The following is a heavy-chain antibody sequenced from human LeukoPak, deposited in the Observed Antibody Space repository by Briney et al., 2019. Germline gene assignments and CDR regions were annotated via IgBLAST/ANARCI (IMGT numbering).Heavy chain of an antibody. V-gene: IGHV3-30*04. CDR1: GFTFSSYA. J-gene: IGHJ4*02. D-gene: IGHD2-2*01. CDR2: ISYDGSNK. CDR3: ARDQVVPAAIPAFDY. Sequence: GGSLRLSCAASGFTFSSYAMHWVRQAPGKGLEWVAVISYDGSNKYYADSVKGRSTISRDNSKNTLYLQMNSLRAEDTAVYYCARDQVVPAAIPAFDYWGQGTLVTVSS.